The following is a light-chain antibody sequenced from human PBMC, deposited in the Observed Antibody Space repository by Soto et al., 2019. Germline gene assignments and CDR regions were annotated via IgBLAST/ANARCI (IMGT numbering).Light chain of an antibody. CDR2: GAS. Sequence: EIVLTQSPATLSLSPGERATLSCRASQSVSSNLAWYQQKPGQAPRLLIYGASTRATGIPARFSGSGSGTEFTLTISSLQPDDFATYFCHQYDTYSFGQGTKVDIK. J-gene: IGKJ1*01. CDR1: QSVSSN. CDR3: HQYDTYS. V-gene: IGKV3-15*01.